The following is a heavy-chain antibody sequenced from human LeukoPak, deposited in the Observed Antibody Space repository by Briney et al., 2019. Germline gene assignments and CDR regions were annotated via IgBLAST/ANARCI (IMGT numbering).Heavy chain of an antibody. CDR1: GFTFSDYY. Sequence: GGSLRLSCAASGFTFSDYYMNWISQAPGKGLEWVSYISGSGSTIYYADSVKGRFTISRDNAKNSLYLQMSSLRPEDTAVYYCARERGRVEMATNPRSTYMDVWGKGTTVTVSS. CDR2: ISGSGSTI. J-gene: IGHJ6*03. CDR3: ARERGRVEMATNPRSTYMDV. D-gene: IGHD5-24*01. V-gene: IGHV3-11*01.